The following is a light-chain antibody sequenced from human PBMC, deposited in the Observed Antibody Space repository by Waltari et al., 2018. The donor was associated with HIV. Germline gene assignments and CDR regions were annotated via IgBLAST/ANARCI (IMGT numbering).Light chain of an antibody. CDR3: QSYDSSLGDWV. V-gene: IGLV1-40*01. Sequence: SVLTQPHSVSGAPGQRVTIPCTGGSSDIRAGYGVPWYQQLPGTAPKLLLYDNNNRPSGVPDRFSGSKSGTSASLAISVLQAEDEADYYCQSYDSSLGDWVFGTGTKVTVL. CDR2: DNN. J-gene: IGLJ1*01. CDR1: SSDIRAGYG.